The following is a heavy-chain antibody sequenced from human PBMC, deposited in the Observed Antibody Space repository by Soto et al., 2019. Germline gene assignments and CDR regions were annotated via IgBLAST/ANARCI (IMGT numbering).Heavy chain of an antibody. CDR1: GFTFTSSA. CDR3: AAVMVRGVYYFDY. CDR2: IVVGSGNT. D-gene: IGHD3-10*01. J-gene: IGHJ4*02. Sequence: ASVKVSCKASGFTFTSSAVQWVRQARGQRLEWIGWIVVGSGNTNYAQKFQERVTITRDMSTSTAYMELSSLRSEDTAVYYCAAVMVRGVYYFDYWGQGTLVTVSS. V-gene: IGHV1-58*01.